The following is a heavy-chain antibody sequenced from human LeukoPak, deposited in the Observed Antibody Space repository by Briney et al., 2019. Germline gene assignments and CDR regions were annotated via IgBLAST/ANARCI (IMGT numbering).Heavy chain of an antibody. CDR2: IYYTGST. D-gene: IGHD1-26*01. Sequence: SETLSLTCTVSGGSISGYYWGWIRQPPGKGLEWIGSIYYTGSTYYNPSLKSRVTISVDTSKNQFSLNLSSVTAADTALYYCARMGGSYHSSFHYWGQGTLVTVSS. J-gene: IGHJ4*02. CDR3: ARMGGSYHSSFHY. V-gene: IGHV4-39*01. CDR1: GGSISGYY.